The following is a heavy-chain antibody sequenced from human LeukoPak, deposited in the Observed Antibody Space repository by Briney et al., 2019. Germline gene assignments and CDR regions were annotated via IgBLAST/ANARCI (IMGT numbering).Heavy chain of an antibody. J-gene: IGHJ4*02. Sequence: SETLSLTCTVSGGSISSYYWGWIRQPPGKGLEWIGYIYYSGSTNYNSSLKSRVTISVDTSKNQFSLKLSSVTAADTAVYYCAREPYDSSGTFDYWGQGTLVTVSS. V-gene: IGHV4-59*01. CDR2: IYYSGST. D-gene: IGHD3-22*01. CDR1: GGSISSYY. CDR3: AREPYDSSGTFDY.